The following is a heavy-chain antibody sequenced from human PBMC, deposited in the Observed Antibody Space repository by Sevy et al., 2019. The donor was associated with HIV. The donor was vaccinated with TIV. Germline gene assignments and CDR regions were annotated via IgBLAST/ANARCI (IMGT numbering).Heavy chain of an antibody. CDR1: GFTFSSYA. V-gene: IGHV3-21*01. CDR3: ARPYGSGSWEAFDL. Sequence: GGSLRLSCAASGFTFSSYAMSWVRQAPGKGLEWVSSISFSNNYIYYADSVKGRFTISRDNARNSLFLQMNSLRVEDTALYYCARPYGSGSWEAFDLWGRGTLVTVSS. D-gene: IGHD3-10*01. CDR2: ISFSNNYI. J-gene: IGHJ3*01.